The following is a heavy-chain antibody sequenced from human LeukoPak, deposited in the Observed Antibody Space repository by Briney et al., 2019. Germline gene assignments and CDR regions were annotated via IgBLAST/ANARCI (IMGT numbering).Heavy chain of an antibody. D-gene: IGHD3-22*01. CDR2: ITWNRDNI. J-gene: IGHJ6*02. Sequence: PGRSLRLSCKVSGFTFDDYAMHWVRQVPGKGLEWVSGITWNRDNIGYGDSVKGRFTVSRDNVKNVLYLQMKSLRPEDTALYYCAKDLSSAITSALVLDVWGQGTTVTVS. CDR1: GFTFDDYA. CDR3: AKDLSSAITSALVLDV. V-gene: IGHV3-9*01.